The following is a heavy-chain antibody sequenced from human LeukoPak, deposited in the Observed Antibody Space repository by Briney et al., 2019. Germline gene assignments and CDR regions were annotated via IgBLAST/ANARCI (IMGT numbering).Heavy chain of an antibody. J-gene: IGHJ4*02. CDR2: ISYDGSNK. Sequence: GRSLRLSCAASGFTFSSYGMHWVRQAPGKGLEWVAVISYDGSNKYYADSVKGRFTISRDNSKNTLYLQMNSLRAEDTAVYYCAKDLGSCPILDYWGQGTLVTVSS. CDR1: GFTFSSYG. D-gene: IGHD1-26*01. CDR3: AKDLGSCPILDY. V-gene: IGHV3-30*18.